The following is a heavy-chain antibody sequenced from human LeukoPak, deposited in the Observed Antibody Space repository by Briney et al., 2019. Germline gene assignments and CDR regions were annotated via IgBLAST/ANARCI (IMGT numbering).Heavy chain of an antibody. Sequence: GGSLRLSCAVSGITLSNYGMSWVRQAPGKGLEWVAGISDSGGTTNYADSVKGRFTISRDNPKNTLYLQMNSLRAEDTAVYFCAKRGVVIRVILVGFHKEAYYFDSWGQGALVTVSS. V-gene: IGHV3-23*01. CDR2: ISDSGGTT. D-gene: IGHD3-22*01. J-gene: IGHJ4*02. CDR3: AKRGVVIRVILVGFHKEAYYFDS. CDR1: GITLSNYG.